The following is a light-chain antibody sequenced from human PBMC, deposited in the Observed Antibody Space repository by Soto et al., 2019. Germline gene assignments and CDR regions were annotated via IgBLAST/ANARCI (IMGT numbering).Light chain of an antibody. V-gene: IGKV1-6*01. J-gene: IGKJ1*01. CDR2: AAS. Sequence: AIQMTQSPSSLSASVGDRVTITCRASQGIRNDLGWYQQKPGKAPKLLIYAASSLQSGVPSRFSGSGSGTDFTHTISSLQPEDFATYYCLQDYNCPWTFGQWTKVEIK. CDR3: LQDYNCPWT. CDR1: QGIRND.